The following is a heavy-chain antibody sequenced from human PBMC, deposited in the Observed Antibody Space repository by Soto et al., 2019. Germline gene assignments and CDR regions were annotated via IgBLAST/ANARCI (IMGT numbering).Heavy chain of an antibody. CDR2: IDGSGGIT. J-gene: IGHJ5*02. CDR1: GFTFGTTD. D-gene: IGHD3-10*01. Sequence: QLLQSGGGLVQPGGSLTLSCAASGFTFGTTDMSWVRQAPGEGLEWVSTIDGSGGITYYAHSVKGRFTISRDNSRNTVYLQMDSLRGDDTALYYCVKTSGRFNTWGQGALVTVSS. V-gene: IGHV3-23*01. CDR3: VKTSGRFNT.